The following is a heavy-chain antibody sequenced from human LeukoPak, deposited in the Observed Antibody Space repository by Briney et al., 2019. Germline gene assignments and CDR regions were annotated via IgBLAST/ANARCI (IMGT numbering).Heavy chain of an antibody. CDR2: ISYDGSNK. V-gene: IGHV3-30*18. CDR1: GFTFSNYG. D-gene: IGHD4-23*01. CDR3: AKESEGYGGNY. J-gene: IGHJ4*02. Sequence: GGSLRLSCAASGFTFSNYGMHWVRQAPGKGLEWVAVISYDGSNKYYADSVKGRFTISRDNSKNTLYLQMNSLRAEDTAVYYCAKESEGYGGNYWGQGTLVTVS.